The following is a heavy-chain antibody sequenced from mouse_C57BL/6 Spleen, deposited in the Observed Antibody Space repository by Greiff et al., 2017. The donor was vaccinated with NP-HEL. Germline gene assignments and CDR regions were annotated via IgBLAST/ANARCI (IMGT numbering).Heavy chain of an antibody. D-gene: IGHD2-4*01. Sequence: DVKLQESGGGLVKPGGSLKLSCAASGFTFSDYGMHWVRQAPEKGLEWVAYISSGSSTIYYADTVKGRFTISRDNAKNTLFLQMTSLRSEDTAMYYCARGYYDYAHYYAMDYWGQGTSVTVSS. J-gene: IGHJ4*01. CDR3: ARGYYDYAHYYAMDY. V-gene: IGHV5-17*01. CDR2: ISSGSSTI. CDR1: GFTFSDYG.